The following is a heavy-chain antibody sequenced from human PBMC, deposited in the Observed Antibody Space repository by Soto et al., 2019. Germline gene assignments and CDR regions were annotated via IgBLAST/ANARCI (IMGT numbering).Heavy chain of an antibody. J-gene: IGHJ6*02. CDR3: ARIAQLQPSPGLDV. D-gene: IGHD6-13*01. CDR1: GYSFTSYW. V-gene: IGHV5-10-1*04. Sequence: PGESLKISCKASGYSFTSYWISWVRQMPGKGLEWMGRIDPSDSYIDYSPSFQGQVTIAVDKSTTTAYLQWSSVKASDTAIYYCARIAQLQPSPGLDVWGQGTTVTVSS. CDR2: IDPSDSYI.